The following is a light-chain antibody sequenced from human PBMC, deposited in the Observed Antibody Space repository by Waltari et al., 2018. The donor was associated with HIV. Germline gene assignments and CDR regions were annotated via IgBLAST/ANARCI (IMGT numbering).Light chain of an antibody. J-gene: IGLJ1*01. Sequence: QSALTQPASVSGSPGQSIPISCTGPSRDVGGYNSVSWYQQHPGRAPKVLISDVTNRTSGVSDRVSGSKSGNTASLTISGLLAEDDGDYYCCSYSRSASYVFGTGTKVTVL. CDR3: CSYSRSASYV. CDR2: DVT. CDR1: SRDVGGYNS. V-gene: IGLV2-14*03.